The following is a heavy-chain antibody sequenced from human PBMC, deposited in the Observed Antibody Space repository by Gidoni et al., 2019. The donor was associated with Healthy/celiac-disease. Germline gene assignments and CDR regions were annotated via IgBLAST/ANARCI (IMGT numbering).Heavy chain of an antibody. V-gene: IGHV3-74*01. CDR2: SKSDGSRT. CDR1: GFTFGSYW. J-gene: IGHJ4*02. Sequence: EVQLVESGGGLVQLGGSLRLSCAASGFTFGSYWMHWVRQAPGKGLVWVSRSKSDGSRTSYADSVKGRFTISRDNAKNTLYLQMNSLRAEDTAVYYCARDRSSGWPRSFDYWGQGTLVTVSS. CDR3: ARDRSSGWPRSFDY. D-gene: IGHD6-19*01.